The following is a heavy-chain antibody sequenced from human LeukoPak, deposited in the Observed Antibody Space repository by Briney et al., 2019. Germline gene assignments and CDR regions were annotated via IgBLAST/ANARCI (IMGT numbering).Heavy chain of an antibody. CDR1: GFTFSDYY. CDR2: ISSSGSTI. Sequence: PGGSLRLSCAASGFTFSDYYMSWIRQAPGKGLEWVSYISSSGSTIYYADSMKGRFTISRDNAKNSLYLQMNSLRAEDTAVYYCAGESSTRRPYSSSWSDYWGQGTLVTVSS. D-gene: IGHD6-13*01. J-gene: IGHJ4*02. V-gene: IGHV3-11*04. CDR3: AGESSTRRPYSSSWSDY.